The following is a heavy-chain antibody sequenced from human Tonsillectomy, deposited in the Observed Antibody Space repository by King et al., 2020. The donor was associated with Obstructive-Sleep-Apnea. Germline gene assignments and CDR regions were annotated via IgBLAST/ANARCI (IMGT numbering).Heavy chain of an antibody. CDR1: GFTFSTYA. CDR2: ISYDGSHK. CDR3: AGTAVDPYSSSGYYYYYGMDV. D-gene: IGHD6-13*01. V-gene: IGHV3-30-3*01. Sequence: VQLVESGGGVVQPGRSLRLSCAASGFTFSTYAMHWVRQVPGKGLEWVAVISYDGSHKYYADSLKGRFTISRDNSQNTLYLQMNSLRPEDTAVYYCAGTAVDPYSSSGYYYYYGMDVWGQGTTVTVSS. J-gene: IGHJ6*02.